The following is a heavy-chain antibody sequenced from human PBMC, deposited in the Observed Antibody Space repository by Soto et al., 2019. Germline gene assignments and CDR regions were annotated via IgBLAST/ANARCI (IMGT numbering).Heavy chain of an antibody. J-gene: IGHJ4*02. CDR2: INAGNGNT. CDR1: GYTFTSYA. Sequence: ASVKVSCKASGYTFTSYAMHWVRQAPGQRLEWMGWINAGNGNTKYSQKFQGRVTITRDTSASTAYMELSSLRSEDTAVYYCARDPIQLWSLVDYWGQGTLVTVSS. V-gene: IGHV1-3*01. CDR3: ARDPIQLWSLVDY. D-gene: IGHD5-18*01.